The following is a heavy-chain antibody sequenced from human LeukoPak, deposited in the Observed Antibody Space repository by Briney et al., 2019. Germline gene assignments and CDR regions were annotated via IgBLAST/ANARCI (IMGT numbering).Heavy chain of an antibody. CDR1: GDSISSRNW. J-gene: IGHJ6*04. Sequence: PSETLSLTCDVSGDSISSRNWWSWVRQSPGKGLEWIGEIHHSESTNSNPSLKSRVTISVGKSKNQISLKLTSVTAADTAVYFCARSPYTYYAMDVWGKGTTVTVSS. CDR3: ARSPYTYYAMDV. V-gene: IGHV4-4*02. D-gene: IGHD4-11*01. CDR2: IHHSEST.